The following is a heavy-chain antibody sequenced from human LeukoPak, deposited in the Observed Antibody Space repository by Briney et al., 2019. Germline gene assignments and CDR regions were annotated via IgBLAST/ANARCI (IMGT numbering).Heavy chain of an antibody. V-gene: IGHV1-69*01. CDR1: GGTFSSYA. CDR3: ARDLDWHYYDSSGYRAFDI. D-gene: IGHD3-22*01. Sequence: SVKVSCKASGGTFSSYAISWVRQAPGQGLEWMGGIIPIFGTANYAQKFQGRVTITADESTSTAYMELSSLRSDDTAVYYCARDLDWHYYDSSGYRAFDIWGQGTMVTVSS. J-gene: IGHJ3*02. CDR2: IIPIFGTA.